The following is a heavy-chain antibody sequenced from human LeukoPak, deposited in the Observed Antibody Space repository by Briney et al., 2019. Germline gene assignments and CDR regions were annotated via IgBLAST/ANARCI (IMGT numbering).Heavy chain of an antibody. V-gene: IGHV4-34*01. CDR2: LYYSGNT. Sequence: SETLSLTCAVYGGSFSGYYWSWIRQPPGKGLEWIGSLYYSGNTYNPSLKSRVTISVDTSKKQLYLNLTSVNAADTAMYYCARVMAARREDLNWFDTWGQGTLVTVSS. CDR1: GGSFSGYY. CDR3: ARVMAARREDLNWFDT. D-gene: IGHD6-6*01. J-gene: IGHJ5*02.